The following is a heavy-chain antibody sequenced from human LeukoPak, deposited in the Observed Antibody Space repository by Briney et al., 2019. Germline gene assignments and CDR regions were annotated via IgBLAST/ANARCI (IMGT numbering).Heavy chain of an antibody. V-gene: IGHV3-23*01. CDR1: GFTFSSYA. D-gene: IGHD1-26*01. CDR3: AKGIVGATTYLDY. CDR2: ISGSGGST. Sequence: PGGSLRLSCAASGFTFSSYAMSWVRQAPGKGLEWVSAISGSGGSTYYADSVKGRFTISRDNSENTLYLQMNSLRAEDTAVYYCAKGIVGATTYLDYWGQGTLVTVSS. J-gene: IGHJ4*02.